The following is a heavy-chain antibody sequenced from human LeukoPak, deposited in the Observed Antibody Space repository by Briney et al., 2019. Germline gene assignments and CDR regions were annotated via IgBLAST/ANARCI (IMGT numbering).Heavy chain of an antibody. CDR3: ARHGGGAARGLDY. Sequence: SGTLSLTCAVSGGSISSNWWSWVRQPPGKGLECIGEIYHSGRTYSNPSLKSRVTISVDTSKNQFSLKLSSVTAADTAVYYCARHGGGAARGLDYWGQGTLVTVSS. J-gene: IGHJ4*02. V-gene: IGHV4-4*02. D-gene: IGHD6-6*01. CDR1: GGSISSNW. CDR2: IYHSGRT.